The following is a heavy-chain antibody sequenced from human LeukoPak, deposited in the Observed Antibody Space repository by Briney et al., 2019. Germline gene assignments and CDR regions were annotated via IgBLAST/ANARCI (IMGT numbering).Heavy chain of an antibody. J-gene: IGHJ4*02. V-gene: IGHV3-7*01. CDR2: IKQDGSEK. Sequence: GGSLRLSCAASGFTFSSYWMSWVRQAPGKGLERVANIKQDGSEKYCVDSVKGRFTISRDNAKNSLYLQMNSLRAEDTAVYYCARDARSWLSGWYLGSANYWGQGTLVTVSS. CDR3: ARDARSWLSGWYLGSANY. CDR1: GFTFSSYW. D-gene: IGHD6-19*01.